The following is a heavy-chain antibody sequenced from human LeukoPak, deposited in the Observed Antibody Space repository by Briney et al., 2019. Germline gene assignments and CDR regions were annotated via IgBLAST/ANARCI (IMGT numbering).Heavy chain of an antibody. CDR1: GFSVSRNY. V-gene: IGHV3-53*01. CDR3: ARDSETETGWYYYGMDV. Sequence: GGSLRLSCAASGFSVSRNYMNWVRQAPGKGLEWVSVIYSGGSTYFADSVKGRFTITRDNSKNTVFHQMNSLRAEATAVYYCARDSETETGWYYYGMDVWGQGTTVTVSS. D-gene: IGHD1-1*01. CDR2: IYSGGST. J-gene: IGHJ6*02.